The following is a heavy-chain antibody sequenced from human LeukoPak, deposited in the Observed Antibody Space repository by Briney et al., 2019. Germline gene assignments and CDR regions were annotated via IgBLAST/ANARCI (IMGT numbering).Heavy chain of an antibody. V-gene: IGHV3-21*01. CDR1: GFTFSSYS. J-gene: IGHJ4*02. CDR2: ISSSSSYI. D-gene: IGHD3-9*01. Sequence: GGSLRLSCAASGFTFSSYSMTWVRQAPGKGLEWVSSISSSSSYIYYADSVKGRFTISRDNAKNSLYLQMNSLRAEDTAVYHCARDPDYLDDYWGQGTLVTVSS. CDR3: ARDPDYLDDY.